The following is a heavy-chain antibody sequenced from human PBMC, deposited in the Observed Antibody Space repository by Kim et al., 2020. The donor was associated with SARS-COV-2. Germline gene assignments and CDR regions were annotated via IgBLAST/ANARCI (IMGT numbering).Heavy chain of an antibody. CDR1: GFTFSSYG. V-gene: IGHV3-33*06. D-gene: IGHD3-10*01. J-gene: IGHJ4*02. CDR3: AKSGADYYGSGLIDY. Sequence: GGSLRLSCAASGFTFSSYGMHWVRQAPGKGLERVAVIWYDGSNKYYADSVKGRFTISRDNSKNTLYLQMNSLRAEDTAVYYCAKSGADYYGSGLIDYWGQGTLVTVSS. CDR2: IWYDGSNK.